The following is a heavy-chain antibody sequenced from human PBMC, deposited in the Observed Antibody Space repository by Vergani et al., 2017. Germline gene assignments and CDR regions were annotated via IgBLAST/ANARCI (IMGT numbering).Heavy chain of an antibody. CDR2: ISAYNGNT. CDR1: GYTFTSYG. CDR3: ARTGLTMVRGVIGNYNWFDP. D-gene: IGHD3-10*01. J-gene: IGHJ5*02. Sequence: QVQLVQSGAEVKKPGASVKVSCKASGYTFTSYGISWVRQDPGQGVEWMGWISAYNGNTKYAQKLQGRVTMTKDTSTSTAYMELRSLRSDDTAVYYCARTGLTMVRGVIGNYNWFDPWGQGTLVTVSS. V-gene: IGHV1-18*01.